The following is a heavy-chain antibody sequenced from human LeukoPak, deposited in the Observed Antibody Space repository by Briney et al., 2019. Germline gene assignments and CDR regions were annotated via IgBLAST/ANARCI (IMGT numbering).Heavy chain of an antibody. CDR3: ARERYDSSGYYLVGIGFDP. CDR2: IYTSGST. CDR1: GDSISSNIYY. J-gene: IGHJ5*02. D-gene: IGHD3-22*01. Sequence: PSETLSLTCTVSGDSISSNIYYWSWIRQPAGKGLEWIGRIYTSGSTNYNPSLKSRVTISVDTSKDQFSLKLSSVTAADTAVYYCARERYDSSGYYLVGIGFDPWGQGTLVTVSS. V-gene: IGHV4-61*02.